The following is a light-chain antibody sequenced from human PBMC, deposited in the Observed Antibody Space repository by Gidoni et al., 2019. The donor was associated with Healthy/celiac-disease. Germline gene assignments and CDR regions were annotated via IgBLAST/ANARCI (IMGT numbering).Light chain of an antibody. V-gene: IGKV3-20*01. CDR2: CAS. CDR1: QSVSSSY. CDR3: QQYGSSPQT. J-gene: IGKJ3*01. Sequence: EIVLTQSPGTLSLSPGERATLSCRASQSVSSSYLAWYQQKPGQAPRLLIYCASSRATGIPDRFSGSGSGTDFTLTISRLKPEDFAVYYCQQYGSSPQTFGPGTKVDIK.